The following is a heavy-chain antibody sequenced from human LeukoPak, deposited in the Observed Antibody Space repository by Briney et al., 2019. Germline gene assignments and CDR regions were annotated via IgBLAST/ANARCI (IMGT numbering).Heavy chain of an antibody. CDR3: ARGAHGSGSYQHYYYYYYMDV. D-gene: IGHD3-10*01. Sequence: GRSLRLSCAASGFTFSSYAMHWVRQAPGKGLEWVAVISYDGSNKYYADSVKGRFTISRDNSKNTLYLQMNSLRAEDTAVYYCARGAHGSGSYQHYYYYYYMDVWGKGTTVTVSS. J-gene: IGHJ6*03. CDR2: ISYDGSNK. CDR1: GFTFSSYA. V-gene: IGHV3-30*01.